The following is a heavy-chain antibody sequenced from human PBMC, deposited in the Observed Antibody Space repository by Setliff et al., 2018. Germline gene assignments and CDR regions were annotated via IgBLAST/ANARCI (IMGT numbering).Heavy chain of an antibody. CDR1: RFTFSSFG. CDR3: AKDSSWYLDY. V-gene: IGHV3-30*02. D-gene: IGHD6-13*01. J-gene: IGHJ4*02. Sequence: GGSLRLSCAASRFTFSSFGMHWVRQAPGKGLEWVAFIRFDGSNKYYADSVKGRFTISRGNSKNTLYLQMNSLTPEDTALYYCAKDSSWYLDYWGQGTLVTVSS. CDR2: IRFDGSNK.